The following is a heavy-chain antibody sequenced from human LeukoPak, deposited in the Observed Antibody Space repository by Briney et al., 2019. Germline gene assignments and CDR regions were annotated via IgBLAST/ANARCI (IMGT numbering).Heavy chain of an antibody. CDR1: GFTFSSYG. D-gene: IGHD2-2*01. V-gene: IGHV3-33*01. CDR3: ARGNIVVVPAAPYNWFDP. J-gene: IGHJ5*02. CDR2: IWYDGSNK. Sequence: GGSLRLSCAASGFTFSSYGMHWVRQAPGKGLEWVAVIWYDGSNKYYADSVKGRFTNSRDNSKNTLYLQMNSLRAEDTAVYYCARGNIVVVPAAPYNWFDPWGQGTLVTVSS.